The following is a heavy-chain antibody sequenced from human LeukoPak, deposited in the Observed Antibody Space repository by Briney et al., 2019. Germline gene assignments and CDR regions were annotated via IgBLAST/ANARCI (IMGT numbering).Heavy chain of an antibody. D-gene: IGHD1-7*01. V-gene: IGHV3-30*18. CDR1: GFTFGSYG. CDR2: ISYDGNNK. CDR3: AKELLELGAFDI. Sequence: PGGSLRLSCAASGFTFGSYGMHWVRQAPGKGLEWVALISYDGNNKYYADSVKGRFTTSRDNSKNTLYLQMNSLRAEDTAVYYCAKELLELGAFDIWGQGTMVTVSS. J-gene: IGHJ3*02.